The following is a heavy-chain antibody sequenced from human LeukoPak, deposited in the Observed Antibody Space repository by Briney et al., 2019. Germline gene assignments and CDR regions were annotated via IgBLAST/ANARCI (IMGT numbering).Heavy chain of an antibody. CDR1: GFTFSSYA. V-gene: IGHV3-23*01. J-gene: IGHJ6*02. CDR3: AKDILQTFYYYYGMDV. CDR2: ISGSGGST. D-gene: IGHD3-16*01. Sequence: GGSLRLSCAASGFTFSSYAMSWVRQAPGKGLEWVSAISGSGGSTYYADSVKGRFTISRDNPKNTLYLQMNSLRAEDTAVYYCAKDILQTFYYYYGMDVWGQGTTVTVSS.